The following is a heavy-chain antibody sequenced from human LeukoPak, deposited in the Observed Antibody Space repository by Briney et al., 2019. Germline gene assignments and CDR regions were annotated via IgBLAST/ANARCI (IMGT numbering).Heavy chain of an antibody. Sequence: GAPVKVSCKASGYTFTGYYMHWVRQAPGQGLEWMGWINPNSGGTNYAQKFQGRVTMTRDTSISTAYMELSRLRSDDTAVYYCARDVAVAGYKFDYWGQGTLVTVSS. J-gene: IGHJ4*02. V-gene: IGHV1-2*02. CDR2: INPNSGGT. D-gene: IGHD6-19*01. CDR1: GYTFTGYY. CDR3: ARDVAVAGYKFDY.